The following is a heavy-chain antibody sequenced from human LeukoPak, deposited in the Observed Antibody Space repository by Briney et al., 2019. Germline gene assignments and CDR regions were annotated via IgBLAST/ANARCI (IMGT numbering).Heavy chain of an antibody. CDR1: GGSFSGYY. CDR3: ARGKGYFDWLFSAFDI. CDR2: INHSGST. Sequence: SETLSLTCAVYGGSFSGYYWSWIRQPPGKGLEWIGEINHSGSTNYNPSLKSRVTISVDTSKNQFSLKLSSVTAADTAVYYCARGKGYFDWLFSAFDIWGQGTMVTVSS. V-gene: IGHV4-34*01. J-gene: IGHJ3*02. D-gene: IGHD3-9*01.